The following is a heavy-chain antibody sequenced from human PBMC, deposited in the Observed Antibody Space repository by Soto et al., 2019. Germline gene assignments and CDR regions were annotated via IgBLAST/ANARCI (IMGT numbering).Heavy chain of an antibody. CDR2: IYYSGNT. J-gene: IGHJ4*02. V-gene: IGHV4-39*01. CDR3: SRHSGYGNYCEHPFLDY. CDR1: GGSISGFSYY. D-gene: IGHD4-17*01. Sequence: SETLSLTCTVSGGSISGFSYYWGCIRQPPGKGLEWIGSIYYSGNTYYNPSLKSRVTISVDTSKNQFSLKLSSVTAADTAAYYCSRHSGYGNYCEHPFLDYWGQGTLDIVSP.